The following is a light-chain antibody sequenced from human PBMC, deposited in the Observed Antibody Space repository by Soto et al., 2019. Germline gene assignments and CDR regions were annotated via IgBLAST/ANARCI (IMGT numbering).Light chain of an antibody. CDR3: LQDYNYPRA. CDR2: AAS. J-gene: IGKJ1*01. CDR1: DGISNY. V-gene: IGKV1-6*01. Sequence: IQMTQSPPSLSASVGDRVTITCRASDGISNYLAWYQQKPGELPKLVIYAASSLQSGVPSRFSGSASGTDFTLTISSLQPEDFATYYCLQDYNYPRAFGQGTKVDIK.